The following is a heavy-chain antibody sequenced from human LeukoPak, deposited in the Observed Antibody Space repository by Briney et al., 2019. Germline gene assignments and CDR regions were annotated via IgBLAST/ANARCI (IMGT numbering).Heavy chain of an antibody. CDR2: IGDAASST. CDR1: GLTFSSHA. Sequence: GGSLRLSCAASGLTFSSHAMIWVRQAPGKGLEWVSTIGDAASSTTYADSVKGRFTISSDNSKNTLFLQMNSLRGDDTAVYFCASRDPCRGDTCYGLGYWGQGTLVTVYS. V-gene: IGHV3-23*01. D-gene: IGHD2-15*01. CDR3: ASRDPCRGDTCYGLGY. J-gene: IGHJ4*02.